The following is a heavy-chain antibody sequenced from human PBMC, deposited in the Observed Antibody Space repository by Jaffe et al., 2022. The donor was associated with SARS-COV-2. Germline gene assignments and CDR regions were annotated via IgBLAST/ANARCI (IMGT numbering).Heavy chain of an antibody. CDR1: GGSISSGGYY. CDR2: IYYSGST. V-gene: IGHV4-31*03. CDR3: ARDTVTPPYYYGMDV. J-gene: IGHJ6*02. Sequence: QVQLQESGPGLVKPSQTLSLTCTVSGGSISSGGYYWSWIRQHPGKGLEWIGYIYYSGSTYYNPSLKSRVTISVDTSKNQFSLKLSSVTAADTAVYYCARDTVTPPYYYGMDVWGQGTTVTVSS. D-gene: IGHD4-17*01.